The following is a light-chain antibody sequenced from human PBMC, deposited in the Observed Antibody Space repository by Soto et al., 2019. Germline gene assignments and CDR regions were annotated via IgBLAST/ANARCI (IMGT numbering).Light chain of an antibody. J-gene: IGLJ3*02. CDR3: CSSVGGPNLV. CDR2: EVN. V-gene: IGLV2-23*02. CDR1: SSDVGSYDR. Sequence: QSALTQPASVSGSPGQSIAISCTGTSSDVGSYDRVSWYQQPPGKAPTLMIYEVNKRPSGVSDRFSGSKSGTTASLTISGLQADDAADYYCCSSVGGPNLVFGGGTKLTVL.